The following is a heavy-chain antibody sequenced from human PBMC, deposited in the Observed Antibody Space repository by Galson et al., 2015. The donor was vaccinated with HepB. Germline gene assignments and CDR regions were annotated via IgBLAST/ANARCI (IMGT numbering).Heavy chain of an antibody. V-gene: IGHV4-38-2*02. CDR1: GYSISSGYY. D-gene: IGHD3-16*02. Sequence: ETLSLTCTVSGYSISSGYYWGWIRQPPGKGLEWIGSMYHSGSIYYNPSLKNRVTISVDTSKNQFSLKLSSVTAADTAVYYCARQIAGIVRSAFDIWGQGTMVTVSS. CDR2: MYHSGSI. J-gene: IGHJ3*02. CDR3: ARQIAGIVRSAFDI.